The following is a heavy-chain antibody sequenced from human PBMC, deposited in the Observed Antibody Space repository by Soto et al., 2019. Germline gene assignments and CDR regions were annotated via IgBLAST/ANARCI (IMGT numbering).Heavy chain of an antibody. CDR1: GFTFSSYG. J-gene: IGHJ4*02. V-gene: IGHV3-30*03. Sequence: GGSLRLSCAASGFTFSSYGMHWVRQAPGKGLEWVAVISYDGSNKYYADSVKGRFTISRDNSKNTLYLQMNSLRAEDTAVYYCASAVVVVAAFDHWGQGTLVTVSS. CDR3: ASAVVVVAAFDH. CDR2: ISYDGSNK. D-gene: IGHD2-15*01.